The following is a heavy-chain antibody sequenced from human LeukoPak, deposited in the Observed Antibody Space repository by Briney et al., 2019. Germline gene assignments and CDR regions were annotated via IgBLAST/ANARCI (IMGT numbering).Heavy chain of an antibody. V-gene: IGHV4-34*01. CDR3: ARVSRYSYGLTDY. Sequence: PSETLSLTCAVYGGSFSGYYWSWLRQPPGKGLEWIGEINHSGSTNYNPSLKSRVTISVDTSKNQFSLKLSSVTAADTAVYYCARVSRYSYGLTDYWGQGTLVTVSS. CDR1: GGSFSGYY. D-gene: IGHD5-18*01. J-gene: IGHJ4*02. CDR2: INHSGST.